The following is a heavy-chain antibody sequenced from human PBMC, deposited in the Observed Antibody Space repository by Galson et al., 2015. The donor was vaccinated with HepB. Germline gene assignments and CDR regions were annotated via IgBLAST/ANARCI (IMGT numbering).Heavy chain of an antibody. V-gene: IGHV3-23*01. Sequence: SLRLSCAASGFTFSSYAMSWVRQAPGKGLEWVSAISGSGGSTYYADSVKDRFTISRDNSKNTLYLQMNSLRAEDTAVYYCAKDLLAPYDYVWGSYRGGDYWGQGTLVTVSS. CDR3: AKDLLAPYDYVWGSYRGGDY. J-gene: IGHJ4*02. CDR1: GFTFSSYA. CDR2: ISGSGGST. D-gene: IGHD3-16*02.